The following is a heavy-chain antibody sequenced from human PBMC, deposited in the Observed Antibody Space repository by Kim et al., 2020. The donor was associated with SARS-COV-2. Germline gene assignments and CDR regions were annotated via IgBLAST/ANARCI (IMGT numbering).Heavy chain of an antibody. J-gene: IGHJ3*01. D-gene: IGHD6-19*01. Sequence: GGSLRLSCAASGFTFSNYAMSWVRQAQGKGLEWVSAISSGGGTTYYEDSVKGRFNIYRDNSKKTLYLEMCSLRDEDRAEYYCARDPLPHSNGWHVGGQG. CDR1: GFTFSNYA. V-gene: IGHV3-23*01. CDR3: ARDPLPHSNGWHV. CDR2: ISSGGGTT.